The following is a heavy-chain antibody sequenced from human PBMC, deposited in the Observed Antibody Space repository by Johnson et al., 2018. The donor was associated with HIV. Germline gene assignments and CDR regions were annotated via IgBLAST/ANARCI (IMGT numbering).Heavy chain of an antibody. CDR2: IGTAGDT. J-gene: IGHJ3*01. Sequence: VQLVESGGGLVQPGRSLRLSCAASGFTFDDFAMHWVRQAPGKGLEWVSAIGTAGDTYYPGSVKGRFTISRANAKNSLSLQMNSLRAGDTAVYYCARAPEVRGVDAFDVWGQGTVVTVSS. CDR3: ARAPEVRGVDAFDV. V-gene: IGHV3-13*01. CDR1: GFTFDDFA. D-gene: IGHD3-10*01.